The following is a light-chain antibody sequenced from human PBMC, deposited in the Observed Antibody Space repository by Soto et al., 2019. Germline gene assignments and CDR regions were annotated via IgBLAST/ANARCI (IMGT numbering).Light chain of an antibody. V-gene: IGKV3-11*01. CDR3: QQRSNWPLS. Sequence: EIVLTQSPATLSLSPGERATLSCRASQSVSSHLAWYQQKAGQAPRLLIYDASNRATGIPARFSGSGSGTDFTLTISSLEPEDFAVYYCQQRSNWPLSFGRGTKVEIK. CDR1: QSVSSH. CDR2: DAS. J-gene: IGKJ4*01.